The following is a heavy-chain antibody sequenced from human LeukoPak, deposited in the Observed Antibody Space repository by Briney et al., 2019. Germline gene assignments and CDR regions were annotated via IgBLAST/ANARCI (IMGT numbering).Heavy chain of an antibody. CDR3: ASPMTLVLRGLAGIDAFNI. CDR1: GGSISSGGYY. J-gene: IGHJ3*02. Sequence: PSETLSLTCTVSGGSISSGGYYWSWIRQPPGKGLEWIGHISHSGSIYYSPSLRGRVTISLDRSKNQFSLNLSSATAADTAVYYCASPMTLVLRGLAGIDAFNIWDQGTMVTVSS. V-gene: IGHV4-30-2*01. CDR2: ISHSGSI. D-gene: IGHD3-22*01.